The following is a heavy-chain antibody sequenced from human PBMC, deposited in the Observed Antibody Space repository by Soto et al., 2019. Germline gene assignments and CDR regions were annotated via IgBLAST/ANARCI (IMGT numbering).Heavy chain of an antibody. D-gene: IGHD5-18*01. CDR1: GFTVSSNH. Sequence: VQLVESGGGLIQPGGSLRLSCAASGFTVSSNHMTWVRQAPGRGPEWVSTIYAGGNTYYADSVKGRFTISRDNSKNILYLQMNSLGAEDTAGYFCAKGVDTAKVGYWRQGTLVTVS. CDR3: AKGVDTAKVGY. J-gene: IGHJ4*02. V-gene: IGHV3-53*01. CDR2: IYAGGNT.